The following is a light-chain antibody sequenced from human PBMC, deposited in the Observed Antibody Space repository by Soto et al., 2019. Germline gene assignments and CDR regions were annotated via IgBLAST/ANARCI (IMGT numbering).Light chain of an antibody. Sequence: EIVMTQSPATLSVSPGARAPLSCRASQSVINNLAWYQQKPGQAPRLLIYAASARATGIPARFSGSGSGTDFTLTISSLEPEDFAVYYCQQRSNWQITFGQGTRLEIK. CDR2: AAS. V-gene: IGKV3D-11*02. J-gene: IGKJ5*01. CDR3: QQRSNWQIT. CDR1: QSVINN.